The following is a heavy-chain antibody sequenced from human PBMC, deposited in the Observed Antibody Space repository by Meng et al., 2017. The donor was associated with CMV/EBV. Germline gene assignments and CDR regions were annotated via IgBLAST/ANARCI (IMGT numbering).Heavy chain of an antibody. V-gene: IGHV4-59*01. J-gene: IGHJ4*02. CDR2: IYYSGST. CDR3: ARASYDFWSGYYSLYFDY. D-gene: IGHD3-3*01. CDR1: GGSISSYY. Sequence: SETLSITCTVSGGSISSYYWSRIRQPPGKGLEWIGYIYYSGSTNYNPSLKSRVTISVDTSKNQFSLKLSSVTAADTAVYYCARASYDFWSGYYSLYFDYWGQGTLVTVSS.